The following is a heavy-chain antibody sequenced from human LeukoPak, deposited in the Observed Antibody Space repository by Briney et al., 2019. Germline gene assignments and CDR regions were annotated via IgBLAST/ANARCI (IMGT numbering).Heavy chain of an antibody. J-gene: IGHJ4*02. CDR3: ARTYDSSGYYYAFDY. D-gene: IGHD3-22*01. V-gene: IGHV4-34*01. Sequence: SETLSLTCAVYGGSFSGYYWSWIRQPPGKGLEWIGEINHSGSTNHNPSLKSRVTISVDTSKNQFSLKLSSVTAADTAVYYCARTYDSSGYYYAFDYWGQGTLVTVSS. CDR2: INHSGST. CDR1: GGSFSGYY.